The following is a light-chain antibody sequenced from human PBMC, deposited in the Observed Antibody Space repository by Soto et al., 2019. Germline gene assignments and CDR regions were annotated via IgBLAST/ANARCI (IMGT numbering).Light chain of an antibody. J-gene: IGKJ5*01. V-gene: IGKV1-39*01. CDR2: AAS. CDR1: QSISSW. Sequence: DIKMEESPSTLYASVGDRVNITCRASQSISSWLAWYQQKPGKAPKLLIYAASSLQSGVPSRFSGSGSGTDFTLTISRLQPEAFATYYWHDIYSTPPISSAHGTRLEIK. CDR3: HDIYSTPPIS.